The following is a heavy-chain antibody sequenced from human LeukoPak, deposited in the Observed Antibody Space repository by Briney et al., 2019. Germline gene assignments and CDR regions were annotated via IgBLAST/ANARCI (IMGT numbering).Heavy chain of an antibody. CDR3: LNVGATVVTSLFSSFDL. V-gene: IGHV3-23*01. CDR2: ISGSGAST. CDR1: GLTFSSYA. Sequence: GGSLRLSCAASGLTFSSYAMNWVRQAPGKGLEWVAAISGSGASTYSADSVKGRFTISRDNSNNTLFLQMNSLRADDTPVYYCLNVGATVVTSLFSSFDLWGGGNLLTASS. J-gene: IGHJ2*01. D-gene: IGHD4-23*01.